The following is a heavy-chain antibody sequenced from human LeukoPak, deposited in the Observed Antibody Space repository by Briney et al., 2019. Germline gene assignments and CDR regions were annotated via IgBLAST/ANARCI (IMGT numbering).Heavy chain of an antibody. V-gene: IGHV3-48*03. CDR3: ARDPGGVGYCSSTSCYPDY. D-gene: IGHD2-2*01. CDR1: GFTFSTYE. Sequence: GGSLRLSCAASGFTFSTYEMHWVRQAPRKGLEWVSYMSSTGDIIYYADSVKGRFTISRDNAKNSLYLQMNSLRAEDTAVYYCARDPGGVGYCSSTSCYPDYWGQGTLVTVSS. J-gene: IGHJ4*02. CDR2: MSSTGDII.